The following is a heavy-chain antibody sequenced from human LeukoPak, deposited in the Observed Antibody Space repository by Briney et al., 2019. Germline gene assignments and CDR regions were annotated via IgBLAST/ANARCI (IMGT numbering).Heavy chain of an antibody. J-gene: IGHJ4*02. CDR1: GFTFSSYS. Sequence: PGGSLRLSCAASGFTFSSYSMNWVRQAPGKGLEWVSSISSSSSYIYYADSVKGRFTISRDNAKNSLYLQINSLRAEDTAVYYCARKAAAGTRKDFDYWGQGTLVTVSS. CDR2: ISSSSSYI. V-gene: IGHV3-21*01. CDR3: ARKAAAGTRKDFDY. D-gene: IGHD6-13*01.